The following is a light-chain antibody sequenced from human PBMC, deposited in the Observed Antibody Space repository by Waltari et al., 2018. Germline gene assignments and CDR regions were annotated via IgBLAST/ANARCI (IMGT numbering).Light chain of an antibody. CDR2: DAS. V-gene: IGKV3-20*01. Sequence: EIVLTQSPGTLSLSPGERATLSCRASQGVSRYLAWYQQKPGQAPRLLIYDASTMATGIPDRFSGSGSGTDFSLTISRLEPEDFAVYYCQKYGTLPATFGQGTKVEIK. J-gene: IGKJ1*01. CDR1: QGVSRY. CDR3: QKYGTLPAT.